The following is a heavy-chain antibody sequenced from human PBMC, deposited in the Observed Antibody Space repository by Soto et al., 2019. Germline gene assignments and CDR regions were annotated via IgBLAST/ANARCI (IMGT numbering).Heavy chain of an antibody. CDR1: GGSISSSSYY. V-gene: IGHV4-39*01. Sequence: TSETLSLTCTVSGGSISSSSYYWGWIRQPPGKGLERIGSIYYSGSTYYNPSLKSRVTISVDTSKNQFSLKLSSVTAADTAVYYCARHEPRRFLEWPNNWFDPWGQGTLVTVSS. CDR2: IYYSGST. CDR3: ARHEPRRFLEWPNNWFDP. D-gene: IGHD3-3*01. J-gene: IGHJ5*02.